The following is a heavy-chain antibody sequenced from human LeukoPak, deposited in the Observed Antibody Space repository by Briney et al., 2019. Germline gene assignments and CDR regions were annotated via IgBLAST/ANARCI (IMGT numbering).Heavy chain of an antibody. Sequence: PSETLSLTCTVSGYSISSGYYWGWIRQPPGKGLEWIGSIYHSGSTYYNPSLKSRVTISVDTSKNQFPLKLSSVTAADTAVYYCAGTPSLNYDLWSGYYYYWGQGTLVTVSS. D-gene: IGHD3-3*01. V-gene: IGHV4-38-2*02. CDR2: IYHSGST. CDR1: GYSISSGYY. CDR3: AGTPSLNYDLWSGYYYY. J-gene: IGHJ4*02.